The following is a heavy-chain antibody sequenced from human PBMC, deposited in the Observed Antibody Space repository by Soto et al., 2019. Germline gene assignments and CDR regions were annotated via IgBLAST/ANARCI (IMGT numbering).Heavy chain of an antibody. CDR3: ARATNVYDDTGYFNWFDP. D-gene: IGHD3-22*01. V-gene: IGHV4-39*01. CDR1: GGSINSANYY. J-gene: IGHJ5*02. CDR2: IHYTGSK. Sequence: SETLSLTCTVSGGSINSANYYWGWIRQAPGKGLEWIASIHYTGSKYYNPSLKSRVTISVDTPKNQFSLRLTSVTASDAAVYYCARATNVYDDTGYFNWFDPWGKGTLVTVSS.